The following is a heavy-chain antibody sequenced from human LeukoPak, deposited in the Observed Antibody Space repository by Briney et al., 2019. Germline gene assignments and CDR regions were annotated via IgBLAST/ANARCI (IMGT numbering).Heavy chain of an antibody. CDR1: GFTFSSHG. CDR2: ISPSGDIL. D-gene: IGHD3-16*01. J-gene: IGHJ1*01. V-gene: IGHV3-23*01. CDR3: AKDVAWGRFQH. Sequence: GGSLRLSCAASGFTFSSHGMNWVRQAPGKGLEWVSGISPSGDILYYADSVKGQFTISRDNSKNAVSLQMNSLRAEDTAVYYCAKDVAWGRFQHWGQGTLVTVSS.